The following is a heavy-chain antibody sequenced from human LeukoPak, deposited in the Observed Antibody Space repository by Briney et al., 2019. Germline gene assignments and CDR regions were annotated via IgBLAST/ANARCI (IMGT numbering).Heavy chain of an antibody. CDR2: IYYSGST. J-gene: IGHJ5*02. CDR3: ARTVSGYYFNA. V-gene: IGHV4-59*11. D-gene: IGHD5-12*01. CDR1: GGSISSHY. Sequence: SETLSLTCTVSGGSISSHYWSWIRQPPGKGLEWIGYIYYSGSTNYNPSFKSRVTISLDTSKTQFSLKLSSVTAADTAFYYCARTVSGYYFNAWGPGTLVTVSS.